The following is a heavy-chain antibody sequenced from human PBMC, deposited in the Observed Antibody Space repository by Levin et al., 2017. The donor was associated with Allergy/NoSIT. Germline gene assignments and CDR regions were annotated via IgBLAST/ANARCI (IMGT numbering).Heavy chain of an antibody. CDR2: INPNSGGT. Sequence: GESLKISCKASGYTFTGYYMHWVRQAPGQGLEWMGWINPNSGGTNYAQKFQGRVTMTRDTSISTAYMELSRLRSDDTAVYYCARGDEWLGAEYFQHWGQGTLVTVSS. CDR3: ARGDEWLGAEYFQH. D-gene: IGHD6-19*01. CDR1: GYTFTGYY. J-gene: IGHJ1*01. V-gene: IGHV1-2*02.